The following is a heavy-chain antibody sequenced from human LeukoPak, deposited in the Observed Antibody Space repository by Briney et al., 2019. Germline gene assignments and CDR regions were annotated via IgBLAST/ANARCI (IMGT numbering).Heavy chain of an antibody. Sequence: ASVKVSCKASGYTFTSYGISWVRQAPGQGLEWMGWISAYNGNTNYAQKLQGRVTMTTDTSTSTAYMELRGLRSDDTAVYYCAGNPTAYNWFDPWGQGTLVTVSS. J-gene: IGHJ5*02. D-gene: IGHD4-11*01. V-gene: IGHV1-18*01. CDR3: AGNPTAYNWFDP. CDR2: ISAYNGNT. CDR1: GYTFTSYG.